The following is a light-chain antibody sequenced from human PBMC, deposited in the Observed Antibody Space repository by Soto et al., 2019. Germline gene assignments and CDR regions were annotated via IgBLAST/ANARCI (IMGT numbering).Light chain of an antibody. CDR2: DAS. Sequence: DIQMTQSPSSLSASVGDRVTITCQARQDISNYLNWYQQKPGKAPKILIYDASNLETGVPSRFSGSGCGTDFIFAISRLQREDIASYYCPQYDNLPPGPMLTCGQGTRLEIK. CDR1: QDISNY. CDR3: PQYDNLPPGPMLT. V-gene: IGKV1-33*01. J-gene: IGKJ5*01.